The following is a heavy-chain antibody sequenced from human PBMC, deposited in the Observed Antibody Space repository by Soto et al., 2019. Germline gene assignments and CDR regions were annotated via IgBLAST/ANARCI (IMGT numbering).Heavy chain of an antibody. V-gene: IGHV4-31*03. J-gene: IGHJ5*01. CDR1: GGSISSGGYY. CDR3: ARGRYCLTGRCFPNWFDS. D-gene: IGHD2-15*01. CDR2: IYYSGST. Sequence: SETLSLTCTVSGGSISSGGYYWSWIRQHPGKGLEWIGYIYYSGSTYYNPSLKSRVTISVDTSKNRFSLKLTSVTAADTAVYFCARGRYCLTGRCFPNWFDSWGQGTLVTVSS.